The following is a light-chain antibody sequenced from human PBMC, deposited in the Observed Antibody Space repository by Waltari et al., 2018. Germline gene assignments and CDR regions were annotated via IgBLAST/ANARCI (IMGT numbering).Light chain of an antibody. Sequence: QLVLTQSPSASASLGASVNLTCPLSSGHSNNAIAWPQQQPEKGPRYLMRVNSDGSHNKGDGIPDRFSGSSSGAERYLTISSLQSEDEADYYCQTWGTGIGVFGGGTKLTVL. V-gene: IGLV4-69*02. CDR3: QTWGTGIGV. CDR2: VNSDGSH. CDR1: SGHSNNA. J-gene: IGLJ3*02.